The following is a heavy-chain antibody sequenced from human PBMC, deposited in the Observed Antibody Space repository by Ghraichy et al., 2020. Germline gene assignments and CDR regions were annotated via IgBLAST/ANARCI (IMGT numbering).Heavy chain of an antibody. CDR1: GFTFYSYA. Sequence: GGSLRLSCAASGFTFYSYAMSWVRQAPGEGLEWVSGISRSGTSTYYTDSVKGRFTISRDNSNSTLNLQMNSLRAEDTAVYYCAKDRRAGGATPSEFDIWGQGTMVTVSS. D-gene: IGHD1-26*01. J-gene: IGHJ3*02. CDR3: AKDRRAGGATPSEFDI. V-gene: IGHV3-23*01. CDR2: ISRSGTST.